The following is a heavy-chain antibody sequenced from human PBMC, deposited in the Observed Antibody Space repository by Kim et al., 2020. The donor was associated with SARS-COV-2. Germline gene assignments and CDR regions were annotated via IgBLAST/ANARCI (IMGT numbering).Heavy chain of an antibody. CDR2: INPISGDT. CDR3: ARDRQGGWYVFDF. D-gene: IGHD6-19*01. Sequence: ASVKVSCKASGYTFRDYYMHWVRHVPGQGLEWVGRINPISGDTNYAQMFQGRVAMTRDTSFGRAYMDLTLELTRLTFHDTATYYCARDRQGGWYVFDFWG. J-gene: IGHJ4*01. CDR1: GYTFRDYY. V-gene: IGHV1-2*06.